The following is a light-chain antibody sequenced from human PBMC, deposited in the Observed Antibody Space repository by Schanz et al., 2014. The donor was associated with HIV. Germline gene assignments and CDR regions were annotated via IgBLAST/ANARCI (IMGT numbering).Light chain of an antibody. CDR2: RNN. J-gene: IGLJ2*01. CDR1: SSNIGSNY. CDR3: SSYTSSGTVL. V-gene: IGLV1-47*01. Sequence: QSVLTQPPSASGTPGQRVTISCSGSSSNIGSNYVYWYQQLPGTAPKLLIYRNNQRPSGVPDRFSGSKSGTSASLAITGLQAEDEADYYCSSYTSSGTVLFGGGTKLTVL.